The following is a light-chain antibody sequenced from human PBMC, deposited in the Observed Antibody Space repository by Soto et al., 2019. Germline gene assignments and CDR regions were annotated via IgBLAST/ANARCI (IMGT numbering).Light chain of an antibody. CDR1: SSNIGENY. Sequence: QSVLTQPPSVSAAPGQRVNISCSGSSSNIGENYFSWYQQLAGAAPKLVIYDNTKRPSGIPDRFSGSKSGTSANLVITGLQTGDEADYYCGTWDSSLSAGVFGGGTQLTVL. CDR2: DNT. J-gene: IGLJ2*01. CDR3: GTWDSSLSAGV. V-gene: IGLV1-51*01.